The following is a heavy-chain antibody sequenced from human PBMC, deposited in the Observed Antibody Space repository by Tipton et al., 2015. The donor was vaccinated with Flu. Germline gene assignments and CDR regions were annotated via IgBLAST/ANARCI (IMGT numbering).Heavy chain of an antibody. V-gene: IGHV1-18*01. D-gene: IGHD3-22*01. J-gene: IGHJ4*02. CDR3: ARAEVRRYDRRGYETRDFGY. CDR1: GYTFTSYG. Sequence: QLVQSGAEVKKPGASVKVSCKASGYTFTSYGISWVRQAPGQGLEWMGWISAYNGNTNYAQKLQGRVTMTTDTSTSTAYMELRSLRSDDTAVYYCARAEVRRYDRRGYETRDFGYWGQGDLVTVSS. CDR2: ISAYNGNT.